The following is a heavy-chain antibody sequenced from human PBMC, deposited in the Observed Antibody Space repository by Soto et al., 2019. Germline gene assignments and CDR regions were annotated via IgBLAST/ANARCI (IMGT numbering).Heavy chain of an antibody. CDR1: SVSNAW. V-gene: IGHV3-15*07. CDR2: IKSKTDGGTT. Sequence: SVSNAWMNWVRQAPGKGLEWVGRIKSKTDGGTTDYAAPEKGRFTISRDDSKNTLYLQMNSLKTEDTAVYYCTTAFEDYWGQGTLVTVSS. J-gene: IGHJ4*02. D-gene: IGHD3-3*02. CDR3: TTAFEDY.